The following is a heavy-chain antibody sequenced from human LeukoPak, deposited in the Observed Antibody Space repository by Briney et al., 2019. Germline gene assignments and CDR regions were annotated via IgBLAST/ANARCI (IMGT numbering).Heavy chain of an antibody. CDR1: GYTFTGYY. V-gene: IGHV1-2*02. Sequence: GASVKVSCKASGYTFTGYYMHWVRQAPGQGLEWMGWINPNSGGTNYAQKFQGRVTMTRDTSISTAYMELSRLRSDDTAVYYCARSPRIAAEEINWFDPWGQGTLVTVSS. CDR3: ARSPRIAAEEINWFDP. CDR2: INPNSGGT. D-gene: IGHD6-13*01. J-gene: IGHJ5*02.